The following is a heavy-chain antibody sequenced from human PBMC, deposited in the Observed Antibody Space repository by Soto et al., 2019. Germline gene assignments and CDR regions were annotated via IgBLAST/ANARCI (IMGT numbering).Heavy chain of an antibody. CDR2: ISGSGGST. V-gene: IGHV3-23*01. J-gene: IGHJ6*02. CDR1: GFTFSSYA. CDR3: AKAKSDGDYLYKAMDV. Sequence: GGSLRLSCAASGFTFSSYAMSWVRQAPGKGLEWVSAISGSGGSTYYADSVKGRFTISRDNSKNTLYLQMNSLRAEDTAVYYCAKAKSDGDYLYKAMDVCGPGTTATV. D-gene: IGHD4-17*01.